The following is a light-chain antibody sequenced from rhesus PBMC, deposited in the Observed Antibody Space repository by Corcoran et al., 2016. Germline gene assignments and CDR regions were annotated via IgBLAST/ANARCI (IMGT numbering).Light chain of an antibody. Sequence: DIQMTQSPSSLSASVGDTVTITCRASQGISSYLNWFQQKPGKAPKCLIYAASSLESGVPSRFSGSGSGTDFTLTISHLQPEDFAVYYCLQHKSDPLTFGGGTKVELK. J-gene: IGKJ4*01. CDR1: QGISSY. CDR3: LQHKSDPLT. V-gene: IGKV1-28*02. CDR2: AAS.